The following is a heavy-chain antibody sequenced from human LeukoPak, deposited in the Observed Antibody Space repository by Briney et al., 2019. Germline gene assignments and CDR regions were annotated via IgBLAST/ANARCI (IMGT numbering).Heavy chain of an antibody. Sequence: GSVKVSCKASGYTFTIFHIHWVRQAPGQGLEWMGMINPSDGSTNYAQKFQGRVTMTSDMSTSTVAMDLSSLRSDDTAVYYCARAGGGLDVWGQGTTVTVSS. CDR1: GYTFTIFH. D-gene: IGHD1-26*01. V-gene: IGHV1-46*01. CDR3: ARAGGGLDV. CDR2: INPSDGST. J-gene: IGHJ6*02.